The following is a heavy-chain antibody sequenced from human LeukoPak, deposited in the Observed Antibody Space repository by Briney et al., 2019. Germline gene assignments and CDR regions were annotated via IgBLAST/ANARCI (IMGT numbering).Heavy chain of an antibody. Sequence: GGSLRLSCAASGFTFDDYAMHWVRRAPGKGLEWVSGISWNSGSIGYADSVKGRFTISRDNAKNSLYLQMNSLRAEDTALYYCAKGGPMTTVTRGFDYWGQGTLVTVSS. CDR3: AKGGPMTTVTRGFDY. CDR2: ISWNSGSI. D-gene: IGHD4-17*01. V-gene: IGHV3-9*01. CDR1: GFTFDDYA. J-gene: IGHJ4*02.